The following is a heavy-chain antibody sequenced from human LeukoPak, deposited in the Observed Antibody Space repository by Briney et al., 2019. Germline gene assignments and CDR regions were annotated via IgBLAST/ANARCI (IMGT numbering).Heavy chain of an antibody. J-gene: IGHJ5*02. V-gene: IGHV4-59*01. Sequence: PSETLSLTCTVSGGSISSYYWSWIRQPPGKGLEWIGYIYYSGSTNYNPSLKSRVTISVDTSKNQFSLKLSSVTAADTAVYYCAREWFGELSSGWFDPWGQGILVTVSS. CDR1: GGSISSYY. CDR3: AREWFGELSSGWFDP. CDR2: IYYSGST. D-gene: IGHD3-10*01.